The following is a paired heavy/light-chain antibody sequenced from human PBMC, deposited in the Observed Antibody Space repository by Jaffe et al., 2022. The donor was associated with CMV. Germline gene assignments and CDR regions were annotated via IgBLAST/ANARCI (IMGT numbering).Light chain of an antibody. J-gene: IGKJ4*01. CDR2: KAS. V-gene: IGKV1-5*03. CDR3: QQYNTWLT. Sequence: DIQMTQSPSTLSASVGDRVTITCRASQSISTSLAWYQQKPGKAPKLLIYKASNLEGGVPSRFSGSGSGTEFTLTISSLQPDDFATYYCQQYNTWLTFGGGTKVEIK. CDR1: QSISTS.
Heavy chain of an antibody. CDR1: GFTFSNYW. J-gene: IGHJ4*02. Sequence: EVQLVESGGGLVQPGGSLRLSCAASGFTFSNYWMTWVRQAPGKGLEWVANIKQDGREKYYVDSVKGRFTISRDNALNSLYLQMNSLRAEDTALYYCARLPHSFWSGYYMDYWGQGTLVTVSS. V-gene: IGHV3-7*03. D-gene: IGHD3-3*01. CDR2: IKQDGREK. CDR3: ARLPHSFWSGYYMDY.